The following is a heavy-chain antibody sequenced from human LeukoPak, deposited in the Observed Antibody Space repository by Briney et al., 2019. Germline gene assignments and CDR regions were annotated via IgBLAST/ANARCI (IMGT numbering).Heavy chain of an antibody. V-gene: IGHV3-74*01. CDR1: GFTFSSYW. Sequence: GGSLRPSCAASGFTFSSYWMHWVRQAPGKGLVWVSRINSDGSSTSYADSVKGRFTISRDNAKNSLYLQMNSLRAEDTAVYYCARGYFDWSSTRVFGYWGQGTLVTVSS. D-gene: IGHD3-9*01. J-gene: IGHJ4*02. CDR2: INSDGSST. CDR3: ARGYFDWSSTRVFGY.